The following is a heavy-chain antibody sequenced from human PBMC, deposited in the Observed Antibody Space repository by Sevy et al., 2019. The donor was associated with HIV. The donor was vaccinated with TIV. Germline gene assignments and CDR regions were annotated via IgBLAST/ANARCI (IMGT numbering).Heavy chain of an antibody. V-gene: IGHV4-31*03. CDR3: ARLPYYYDSSGYEDPRAYYFDY. D-gene: IGHD3-22*01. CDR2: IYYSGST. CDR1: GGSISSGGYY. Sequence: SETLSLTCTVSGGSISSGGYYWSWIRQHPGKGLEWIGYIYYSGSTYYNPSLKSRVTISVDTSKNQFSLKLSSVTAADTAVYYCARLPYYYDSSGYEDPRAYYFDYWGQRTLVTVSS. J-gene: IGHJ4*02.